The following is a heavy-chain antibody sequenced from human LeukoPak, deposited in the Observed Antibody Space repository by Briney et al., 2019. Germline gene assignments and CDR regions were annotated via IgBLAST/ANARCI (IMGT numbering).Heavy chain of an antibody. V-gene: IGHV3-23*01. CDR2: ISGSSGTR. D-gene: IGHD6-19*01. CDR1: GFTFDNYA. Sequence: GGSLRLSCAASGFTFDNYAMSWVRQAPGKGLEWVSDISGSSGTRYYADFVQGRFTSSRDNAKNQVYLQMNSLRAEDTAVYYCAKDLKCSSGWGPDCWGQGTLVTVSS. CDR3: AKDLKCSSGWGPDC. J-gene: IGHJ4*02.